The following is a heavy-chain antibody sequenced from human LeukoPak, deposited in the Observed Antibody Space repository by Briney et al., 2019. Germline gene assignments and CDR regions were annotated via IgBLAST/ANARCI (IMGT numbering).Heavy chain of an antibody. V-gene: IGHV3-33*05. CDR1: GFTFSSYG. J-gene: IGHJ4*02. CDR2: ISYDGSNK. D-gene: IGHD6-6*01. CDR3: AKDLNRGSQLALDY. Sequence: GGSLRLSCAASGFTFSSYGMHWVRQAPGKGLEWVAVISYDGSNKYYADSVKGRFTISRDNSKNTLYLQMNSLRAEDTAVYYCAKDLNRGSQLALDYWGQGTLVTVSS.